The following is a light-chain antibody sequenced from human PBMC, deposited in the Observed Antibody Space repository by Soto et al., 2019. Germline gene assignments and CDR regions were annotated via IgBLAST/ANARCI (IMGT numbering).Light chain of an antibody. CDR1: QSVSSSY. V-gene: IGKV3-20*01. Sequence: IVLTQSPGTLSLSPGERATLSCRTSQSVSSSYLAWYQQKPGQAPRLLIYGASSRATGIPGRFSGSGSGTEFTLTITGLQSEDFAVYYCQQYNGWPWTFGLGTKVDIK. CDR2: GAS. J-gene: IGKJ1*01. CDR3: QQYNGWPWT.